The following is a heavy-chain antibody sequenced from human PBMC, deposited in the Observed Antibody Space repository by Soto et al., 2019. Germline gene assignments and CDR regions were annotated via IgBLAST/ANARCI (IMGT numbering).Heavy chain of an antibody. V-gene: IGHV3-23*01. CDR1: GFNFRQYA. CDR3: AKGVVPDQ. J-gene: IGHJ5*02. Sequence: EVQLLESGGGFVQPGGSLRLSCAASGFNFRQYAMVWVRQAPGKGLEWVSAITATATHYADSVKGRFTISKDSSMTTLYLDINSLRVEDTAVYYCAKGVVPDQWGQGTLITVSS. CDR2: ITATAT. D-gene: IGHD2-21*01.